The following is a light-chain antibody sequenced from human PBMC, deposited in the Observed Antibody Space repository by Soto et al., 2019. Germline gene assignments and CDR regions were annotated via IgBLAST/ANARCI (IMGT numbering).Light chain of an antibody. J-gene: IGKJ5*01. CDR1: QSLANSF. V-gene: IGKV3-20*01. CDR3: QQYGTSEII. Sequence: EFVFTQYPRTLSLSPGERATLSCRASQSLANSFIAWYRPKPGQAPRLLIYDTSSRASGIPDRFSGSGSGTDFTLTISRLETEDFAVFYCQQYGTSEIIFGQGTRLAI. CDR2: DTS.